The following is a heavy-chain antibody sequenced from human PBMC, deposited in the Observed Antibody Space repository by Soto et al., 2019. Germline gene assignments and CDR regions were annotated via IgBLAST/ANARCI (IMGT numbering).Heavy chain of an antibody. CDR1: GFTFSTYA. Sequence: EVQLLESGGGLVQPGGSLRLSCAASGFTFSTYAMSWVHQAPRKGLEWVSAISGNGGDYTYYADCMKGRFTISRDNSKNTLYLQMNSLRAEDTAVYYCVPLCRYCSTTTPSWGQGTLVTVSS. CDR2: ISGNGGDYT. CDR3: VPLCRYCSTTTPS. D-gene: IGHD2-2*01. J-gene: IGHJ4*02. V-gene: IGHV3-23*01.